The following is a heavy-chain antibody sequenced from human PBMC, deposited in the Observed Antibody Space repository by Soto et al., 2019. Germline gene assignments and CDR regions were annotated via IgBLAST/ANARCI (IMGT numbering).Heavy chain of an antibody. V-gene: IGHV3-33*01. CDR3: AGWGNNKAFDF. D-gene: IGHD3-16*01. Sequence: QVQLVESGGGVVQPGRSLRLSCAASGFTFGTNGMHWVRQAPGKGLEWLAGIWRDGRVKYYADSVKGRFTISRDNSQNWLYLQLNSLRFDDTAGYYCAGWGNNKAFDFWGQGALFTDSS. CDR2: IWRDGRVK. CDR1: GFTFGTNG. J-gene: IGHJ4*02.